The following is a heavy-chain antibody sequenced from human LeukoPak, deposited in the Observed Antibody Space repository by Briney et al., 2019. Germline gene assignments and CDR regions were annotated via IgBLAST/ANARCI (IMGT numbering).Heavy chain of an antibody. CDR1: GFTFSNAW. CDR3: TTEGDIVSRHFEVDY. Sequence: GGSLRLSCAASGFTFSNAWMSWVRQAPGKGLEWVVRIKSKTDGGTTDYAAPVKGRFTISRDDSKNTLYLQMNSLKTEGTAVYCGTTEGDIVSRHFEVDYWGQGTLVTVSS. CDR2: IKSKTDGGTT. J-gene: IGHJ4*02. D-gene: IGHD3-9*01. V-gene: IGHV3-15*01.